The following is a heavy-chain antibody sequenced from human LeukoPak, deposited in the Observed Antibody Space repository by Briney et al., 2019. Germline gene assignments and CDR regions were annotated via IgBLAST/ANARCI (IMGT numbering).Heavy chain of an antibody. J-gene: IGHJ4*02. CDR2: IIPIFGTA. D-gene: IGHD6-19*01. CDR3: ARDGGSGWYDY. Sequence: GASVKVSCKASGGTFSSYAISWVRQAPGQGLEWMGGIIPIFGTANYARKFQGRVTITADKSTSTAYMELSSLRSEDTAVYYCARDGGSGWYDYWGQGTLVTVSS. V-gene: IGHV1-69*06. CDR1: GGTFSSYA.